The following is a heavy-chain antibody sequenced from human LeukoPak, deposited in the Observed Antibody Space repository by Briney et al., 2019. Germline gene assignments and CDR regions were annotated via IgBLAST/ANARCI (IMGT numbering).Heavy chain of an antibody. Sequence: GSLSLSCAASGFTFSNAWMSWVRQAPGKGLEWVGRIKSKTDGGTTDYAAPVKGRFTISRDDSKNTLYLQMNSLKTEDTAVYYCTTDPDYYDSTGYYSHCWGQGTLVTVSS. CDR2: IKSKTDGGTT. CDR3: TTDPDYYDSTGYYSHC. CDR1: GFTFSNAW. D-gene: IGHD3-22*01. J-gene: IGHJ4*02. V-gene: IGHV3-15*01.